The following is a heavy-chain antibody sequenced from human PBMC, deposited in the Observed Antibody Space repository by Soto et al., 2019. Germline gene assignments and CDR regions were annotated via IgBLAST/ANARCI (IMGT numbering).Heavy chain of an antibody. Sequence: QVQLVQSGAEVKKPGASVTVSCKASGYTFSTYLIAWVRQAPGQGLEWMGWISISTGDTDYAQNLQGRVTLTTDKSSSTAYMELRSLRPDDTALYYWARDGPGRPYGMDVWGQGAPVIVSS. J-gene: IGHJ6*02. D-gene: IGHD6-6*01. CDR1: GYTFSTYL. CDR2: ISISTGDT. CDR3: ARDGPGRPYGMDV. V-gene: IGHV1-18*01.